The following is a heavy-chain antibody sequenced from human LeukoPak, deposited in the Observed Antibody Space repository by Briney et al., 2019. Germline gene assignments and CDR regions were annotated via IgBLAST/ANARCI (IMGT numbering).Heavy chain of an antibody. V-gene: IGHV3-21*01. Sequence: TGGSLRLSCAASGFTFSSYNMNWVRQAPGKGLEWVSPISTIISYIYYADSVKGRFTISRDNAKNSLYLQMNSLRAEDTAVYYCARRRGDYFDYWGQGTLVTVSS. J-gene: IGHJ4*02. CDR2: ISTIISYI. CDR1: GFTFSSYN. CDR3: ARRRGDYFDY.